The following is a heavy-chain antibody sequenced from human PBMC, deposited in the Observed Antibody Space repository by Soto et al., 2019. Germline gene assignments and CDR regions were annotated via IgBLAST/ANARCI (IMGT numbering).Heavy chain of an antibody. CDR2: IYYSGST. CDR3: AAGGALPRYY. D-gene: IGHD1-26*01. Sequence: SETLSLTCAVSGGSISSSSYYWGWIRQPPGKGLEWIGSIYYSGSTYYNPSLKSRVTISVDTSKKQLSLKLSSVTAADTAVYYCAAGGALPRYYWGQGTLVTVS. V-gene: IGHV4-39*01. CDR1: GGSISSSSYY. J-gene: IGHJ4*02.